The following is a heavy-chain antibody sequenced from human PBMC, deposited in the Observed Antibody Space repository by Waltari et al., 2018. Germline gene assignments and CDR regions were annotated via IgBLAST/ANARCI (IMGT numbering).Heavy chain of an antibody. CDR2: IYTSGST. Sequence: EVQLVETGGGLIQPGGSLRLSCAASGFTVRRNYMNWVRQAPGKGLEWVSVIYTSGSTYYADSVKGRFNISRDISKNTLYLQMNSLRGEDTAVYYCARDGGLHYDSSGSSEYLQDWGQGTLVTVSS. CDR3: ARDGGLHYDSSGSSEYLQD. D-gene: IGHD3-22*01. CDR1: GFTVRRNY. J-gene: IGHJ1*01. V-gene: IGHV3-53*02.